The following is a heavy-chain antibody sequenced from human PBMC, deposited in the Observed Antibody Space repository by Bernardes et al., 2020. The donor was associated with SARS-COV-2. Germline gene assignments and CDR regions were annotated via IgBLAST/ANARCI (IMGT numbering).Heavy chain of an antibody. J-gene: IGHJ4*02. CDR1: GGSVRSGTHY. Sequence: SETLSLTCAVSGGSVRSGTHYWTWIRQPPGKGLQWIGHFYYIGRTTMYNPSLRGRVSIDLDRPKNQFSLKLSSVTAADTAVYYCAGGYDSSDYYSLSTLDYWGQGTLVTVSS. D-gene: IGHD3-22*01. CDR2: FYYIGRTT. V-gene: IGHV4-61*01. CDR3: AGGYDSSDYYSLSTLDY.